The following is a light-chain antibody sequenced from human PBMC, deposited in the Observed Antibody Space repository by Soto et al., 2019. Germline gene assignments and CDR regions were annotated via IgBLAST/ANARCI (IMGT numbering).Light chain of an antibody. CDR3: SSYTSSSTLV. J-gene: IGLJ2*01. Sequence: QSVLTQPASVSGSPGQSIAISCTGTSSDVGAYDYVSWYQQYPGKAPKLIIYDVANRPSGVSDRFSGSKSGNTASLTIYGLHTEDEADYHCSSYTSSSTLVFGGGTKLTVL. CDR2: DVA. CDR1: SSDVGAYDY. V-gene: IGLV2-14*01.